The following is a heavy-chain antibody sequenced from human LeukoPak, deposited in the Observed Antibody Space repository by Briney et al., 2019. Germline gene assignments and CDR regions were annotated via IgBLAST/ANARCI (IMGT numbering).Heavy chain of an antibody. CDR3: ARAPYDILTGYFLFDS. D-gene: IGHD3-9*01. J-gene: IGHJ4*02. V-gene: IGHV4-30-2*01. CDR2: IYHRGST. CDR1: GSAVSSDDHF. Sequence: SQTLSLTCAVSGSAVSSDDHFWSWIRQPPGRGLEWIGYIYHRGSTSYNPSFRSRVTVSLDKSRNQFSLNLYSVTAADTAVYYCARAPYDILTGYFLFDSWGQGTLITVSS.